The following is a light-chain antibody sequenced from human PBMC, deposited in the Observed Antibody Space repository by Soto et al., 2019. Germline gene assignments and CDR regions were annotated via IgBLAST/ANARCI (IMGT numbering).Light chain of an antibody. CDR3: SSFISSNTIV. Sequence: QSALTQPASVSGAPGQSITISCTGTSSDVGDYKYVSWYQKHPGRAPKALIYEVSNRPSNVSLRFSGSKSGTTAFLTISGLQADDEADYYCSSFISSNTIVFRSGTKVTVL. CDR2: EVS. J-gene: IGLJ1*01. V-gene: IGLV2-14*01. CDR1: SSDVGDYKY.